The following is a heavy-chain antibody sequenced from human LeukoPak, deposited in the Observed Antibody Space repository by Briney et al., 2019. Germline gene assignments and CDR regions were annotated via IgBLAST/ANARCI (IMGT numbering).Heavy chain of an antibody. V-gene: IGHV3-23*01. CDR3: AKVRRNSTSWYLVDH. D-gene: IGHD6-13*01. CDR1: GFTFSSSA. Sequence: PGGSLRLSCAVSGFTFSSSAINWVRQAPGKGLEWVSTISGSGYSTYYADSVKGRFTISRDNSKNTLYLQVNSLRVEDTAVYYCAKVRRNSTSWYLVDHWGQGTLVTVSS. CDR2: ISGSGYST. J-gene: IGHJ4*02.